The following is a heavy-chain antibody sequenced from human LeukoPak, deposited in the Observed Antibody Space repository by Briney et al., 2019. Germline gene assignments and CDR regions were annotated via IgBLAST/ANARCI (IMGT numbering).Heavy chain of an antibody. J-gene: IGHJ4*02. D-gene: IGHD5-24*01. CDR1: GFTFSTYG. Sequence: PGGSLGLSCAASGFTFSTYGIHWIRQAPGKGLEWVAVISYDGSNKYYANSVKGRFTVSRDNSKNTLYLQMNSLRAEDTAVYYCARDRDGYNYYDYWGQGTLVTVSS. CDR3: ARDRDGYNYYDY. V-gene: IGHV3-30*03. CDR2: ISYDGSNK.